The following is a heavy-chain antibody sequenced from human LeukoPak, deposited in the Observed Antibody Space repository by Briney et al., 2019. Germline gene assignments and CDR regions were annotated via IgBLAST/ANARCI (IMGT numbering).Heavy chain of an antibody. CDR3: ARYSDGYNY. CDR1: GGSISSSSYY. D-gene: IGHD5-18*01. J-gene: IGHJ4*02. V-gene: IGHV4-39*07. Sequence: KTSETLSLTCTVSGGSISSSSYYWGWIRQPPGKGLEWIGSIYYSGSTYYNPSLKSRVTISVDTSKNQFSLKLSSVTAADTAVYYCARYSDGYNYWGQGTLVTVSS. CDR2: IYYSGST.